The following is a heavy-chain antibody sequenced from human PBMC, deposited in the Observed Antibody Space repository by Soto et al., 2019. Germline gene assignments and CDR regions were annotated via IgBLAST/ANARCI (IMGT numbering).Heavy chain of an antibody. Sequence: PGGSLRLSCAASGFTFSSYAMSWVRQAPGKGLEWVSAISGSGGSTYYADSVKGRFTISRDNSKNTLYLQMNSLRAEDTAVYYCAKDFNYYDSSGYITLDYWGQGTLVTVSS. D-gene: IGHD3-22*01. V-gene: IGHV3-23*01. CDR2: ISGSGGST. CDR1: GFTFSSYA. CDR3: AKDFNYYDSSGYITLDY. J-gene: IGHJ4*02.